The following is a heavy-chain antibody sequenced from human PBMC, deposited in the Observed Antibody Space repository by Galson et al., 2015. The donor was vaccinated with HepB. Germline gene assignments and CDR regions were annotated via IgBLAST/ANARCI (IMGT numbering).Heavy chain of an antibody. D-gene: IGHD1-26*01. CDR1: GSTFSNYG. CDR2: LWYDGSNK. V-gene: IGHV3-33*01. Sequence: SLRLSCAASGSTFSNYGMHWVRQAPGKGLEWVAGLWYDGSNKYYADSVKGRFTISRDNSKNTLYLQMNSLRGEDTAVYYCARDLSSFIGSSIDYWGQGTLVTVSS. CDR3: ARDLSSFIGSSIDY. J-gene: IGHJ4*02.